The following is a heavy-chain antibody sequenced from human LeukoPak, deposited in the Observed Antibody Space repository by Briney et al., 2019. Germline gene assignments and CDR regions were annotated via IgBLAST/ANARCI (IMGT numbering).Heavy chain of an antibody. CDR1: GGSNTSYY. Sequence: SETLSLTCTVSGGSNTSYYWSWIRQPPGKGLEWIGYSHPSGNSNYSPSLKSRVTISIDTSRNQFSLKLSSVTAADPAVYYCARKAPKKAWFDPWGQGTLVTVSS. CDR2: SHPSGNS. V-gene: IGHV4-4*09. CDR3: ARKAPKKAWFDP. J-gene: IGHJ5*02.